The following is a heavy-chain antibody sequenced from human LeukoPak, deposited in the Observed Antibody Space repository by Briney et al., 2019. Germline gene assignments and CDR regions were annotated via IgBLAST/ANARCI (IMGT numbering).Heavy chain of an antibody. Sequence: GGSLRLSCAASGFTFSNYGMSWVRPAPGKGLEWVSIISGSGSSTYNAGSVKGRFTISRDNSNNTLYLQMNSLRAEDTAVYYCAKTESPAAIRTGSDYWGQGTLVTVSS. CDR2: ISGSGSST. CDR1: GFTFSNYG. J-gene: IGHJ4*02. V-gene: IGHV3-23*01. CDR3: AKTESPAAIRTGSDY. D-gene: IGHD2-2*02.